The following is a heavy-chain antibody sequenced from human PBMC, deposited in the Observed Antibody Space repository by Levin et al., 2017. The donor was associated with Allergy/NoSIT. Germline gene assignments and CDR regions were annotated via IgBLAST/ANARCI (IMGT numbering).Heavy chain of an antibody. J-gene: IGHJ4*02. Sequence: VASVKVSCKASGYTFTSYDINWVRQATGQGLEWMGWMNPNSGNTGYAQKFQGRVTMTRNTSISTAYMELSSLRSEDTAVYYCARVLRREYGSGSYYKWNYWGQGTLVTVSS. CDR1: GYTFTSYD. D-gene: IGHD3-10*01. V-gene: IGHV1-8*01. CDR2: MNPNSGNT. CDR3: ARVLRREYGSGSYYKWNY.